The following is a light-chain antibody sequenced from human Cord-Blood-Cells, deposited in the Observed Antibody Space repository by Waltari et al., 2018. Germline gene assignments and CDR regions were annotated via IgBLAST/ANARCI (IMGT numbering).Light chain of an antibody. J-gene: IGLJ3*02. CDR1: SSDVGGYNY. Sequence: QSALTQPASVSGSPGQPITISCTGTSSDVGGYNYVSWYQHHPGKAHKLMIYDVRNRPSGVSNRFSGSKSGNAASLTISGLQAEDEADYYCSSYTSSSTWVFGGGTKLTVL. CDR3: SSYTSSSTWV. V-gene: IGLV2-14*03. CDR2: DVR.